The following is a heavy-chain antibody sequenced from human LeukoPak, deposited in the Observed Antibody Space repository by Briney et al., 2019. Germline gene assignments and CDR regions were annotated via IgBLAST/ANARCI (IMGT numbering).Heavy chain of an antibody. J-gene: IGHJ5*02. Sequence: GEALKISSKAAGHTFTNYWIGWGRQMAREGVEWRGIIYFGDFETRSSPSFQGQVILSADKSIRAAYLPWSSLKASDTAIYYCASGIHGTAWYDTWGQGTLVTVSS. CDR3: ASGIHGTAWYDT. V-gene: IGHV5-51*01. CDR1: GHTFTNYW. CDR2: IYFGDFET. D-gene: IGHD5-24*01.